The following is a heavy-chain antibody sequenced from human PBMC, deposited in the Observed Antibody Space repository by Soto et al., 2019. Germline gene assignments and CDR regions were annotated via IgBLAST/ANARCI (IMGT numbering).Heavy chain of an antibody. J-gene: IGHJ3*02. V-gene: IGHV3-23*01. Sequence: ESGGGLVQPGGSLRLSCAASGFTFSSYAMSWVRQAPGKGLEWVSAISGSGGSTYYADSVKGRFTISRDNSKNTLYLQMNSLRAEDTAVYYCAKSTGYSSGWYGRGAFDIWGQGTMVTVSS. CDR3: AKSTGYSSGWYGRGAFDI. CDR1: GFTFSSYA. D-gene: IGHD6-19*01. CDR2: ISGSGGST.